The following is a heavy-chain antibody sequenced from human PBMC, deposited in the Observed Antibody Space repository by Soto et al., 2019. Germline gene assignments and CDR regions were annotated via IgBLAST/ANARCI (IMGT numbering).Heavy chain of an antibody. J-gene: IGHJ6*02. CDR2: ISDSGSNT. CDR1: GFTFRSYA. D-gene: IGHD2-2*01. V-gene: IGHV3-23*01. Sequence: GGSLRLSCAASGFTFRSYAMIWVRQAPGKGLEWVSGISDSGSNTYYADSVKGRFTISRDNSKNTLFVQMNNLRAEDTAVYYCAIKCSSTTCNSYGMDVWGQGTTVTVSS. CDR3: AIKCSSTTCNSYGMDV.